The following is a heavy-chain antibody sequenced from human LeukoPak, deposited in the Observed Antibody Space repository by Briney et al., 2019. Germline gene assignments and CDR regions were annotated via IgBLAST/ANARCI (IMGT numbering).Heavy chain of an antibody. CDR3: ATANYYGSGATVPNAYNWFDP. V-gene: IGHV1-18*01. D-gene: IGHD3-10*01. J-gene: IGHJ5*02. CDR2: ISAYNGNT. Sequence: ASVKVSCKASGYTFTSYGISWVRQAPGQGLEWMGWISAYNGNTNYAQKFQGRVTMTEDTSTDTAYMELSSLRSEDTAVYYCATANYYGSGATVPNAYNWFDPWGQGTLVTVSS. CDR1: GYTFTSYG.